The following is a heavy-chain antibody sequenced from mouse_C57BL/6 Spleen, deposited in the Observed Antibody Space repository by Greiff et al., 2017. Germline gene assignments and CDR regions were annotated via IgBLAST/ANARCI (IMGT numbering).Heavy chain of an antibody. J-gene: IGHJ4*01. CDR3: ERERTGQATWGGD. D-gene: IGHD3-2*02. CDR1: GYAFSSSW. Sequence: QVQLKESGPELVKPGASVKISCKASGYAFSSSWMNWVKQRPGKGLEWIGRIYPGDGDTNYNGKFKGKATLTADKSSSTAYMQLRSLTSKDSAVYFYERERTGQATWGGDWGQGTSVTVSS. V-gene: IGHV1-82*01. CDR2: IYPGDGDT.